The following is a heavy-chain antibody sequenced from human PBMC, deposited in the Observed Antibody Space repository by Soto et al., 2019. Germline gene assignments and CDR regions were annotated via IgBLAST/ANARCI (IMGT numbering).Heavy chain of an antibody. CDR1: GGSFSGYY. D-gene: IGHD3-10*01. Sequence: QVQLQQWGAGLLKPSETLSLTCAVYGGSFSGYYWSWIRQPPGKGLEWIGEINHSGSTNYNPSLKSRVTISVDTSKNQFSLKLSSVTAADTAVYYCARRRQKWFGGGGFDPWGQGTLVTVSS. V-gene: IGHV4-34*01. CDR3: ARRRQKWFGGGGFDP. CDR2: INHSGST. J-gene: IGHJ5*02.